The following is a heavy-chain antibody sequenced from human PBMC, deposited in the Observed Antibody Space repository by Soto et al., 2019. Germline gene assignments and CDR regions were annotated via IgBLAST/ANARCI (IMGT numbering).Heavy chain of an antibody. J-gene: IGHJ4*02. CDR3: ARGRGDTAMAWYY. V-gene: IGHV4-59*01. D-gene: IGHD5-18*01. CDR1: AGSISSYY. CDR2: IYYSGST. Sequence: QVQLQESGPGLVKPSETLSLTCTVSAGSISSYYWSWIRQSPGKGLEWIGYIYYSGSTKYNPSLMSRVTISVDTSKNQFSLKLSSVTAADTAVYYCARGRGDTAMAWYYWGQGTLVTVSS.